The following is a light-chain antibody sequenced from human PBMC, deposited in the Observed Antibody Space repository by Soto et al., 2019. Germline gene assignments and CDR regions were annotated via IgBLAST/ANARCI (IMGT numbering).Light chain of an antibody. CDR2: GAS. V-gene: IGKV3-15*01. CDR1: QSVRSN. J-gene: IGKJ1*01. Sequence: EIVMTQSPVTLSVSPGERATLSCRASQSVRSNIAWYQQKPGQVPRLLIYGASTRATGIPARFSGSGSGTEFTLTSSRLQSEDFAVYYCQHYNNWPPWTFGQGTKVEIK. CDR3: QHYNNWPPWT.